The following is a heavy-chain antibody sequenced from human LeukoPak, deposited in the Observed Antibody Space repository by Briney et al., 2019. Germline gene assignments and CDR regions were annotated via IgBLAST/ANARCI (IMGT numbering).Heavy chain of an antibody. CDR3: ASGSGSYYPNWFDP. Sequence: GGSLRLSCAASGFTFSSYSMNRVRQAPGKGLEWVSSISSSSSYIYYADSVKGRFTISRDNAKNSLYLQMNSLRAEDTAVYYCASGSGSYYPNWFDPWGQGTLVTVSS. V-gene: IGHV3-21*01. D-gene: IGHD3-10*01. CDR2: ISSSSSYI. J-gene: IGHJ5*02. CDR1: GFTFSSYS.